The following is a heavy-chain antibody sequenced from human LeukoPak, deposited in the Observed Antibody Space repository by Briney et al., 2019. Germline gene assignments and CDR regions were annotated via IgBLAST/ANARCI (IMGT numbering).Heavy chain of an antibody. CDR3: AMGDSSGWYFYY. V-gene: IGHV3-20*04. CDR2: VNWDGGST. D-gene: IGHD6-19*01. J-gene: IGHJ4*02. Sequence: GGSLRLSCAASGSTFEDHGMSWVRQVPGKGLEWVAGVNWDGGSTGYADSVKGRFTISRDNAKNSLFLQMNSLRVEDTALYFCAMGDSSGWYFYYWGQGTLVTVSS. CDR1: GSTFEDHG.